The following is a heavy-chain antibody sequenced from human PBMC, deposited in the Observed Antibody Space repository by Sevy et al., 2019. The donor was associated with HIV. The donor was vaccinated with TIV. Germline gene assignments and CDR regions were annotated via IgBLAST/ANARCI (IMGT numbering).Heavy chain of an antibody. CDR2: ISSGTTHR. J-gene: IGHJ4*02. Sequence: GGSLRLSCAASGFIFSDYYMSWIRQSPGKGLEWVSDISSGTTHRKYADSVKGRFTISRDNAKKPLYLQMNSLTVEDTAVYYCARDRRNYSGQYFDFWGQGTLVTVSS. CDR1: GFIFSDYY. CDR3: ARDRRNYSGQYFDF. V-gene: IGHV3-11*06. D-gene: IGHD1-7*01.